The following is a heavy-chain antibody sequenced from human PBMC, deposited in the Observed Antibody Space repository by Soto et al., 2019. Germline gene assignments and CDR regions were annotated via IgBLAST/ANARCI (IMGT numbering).Heavy chain of an antibody. Sequence: QVQRVQSGAEVKKPGSSVKVSCKASRDTFSKYAFNWVRQAPGQGLEWMGWIIPIFGSRNYAEKFQGRVTITADESTSTAYMELRSLRFEDTAVYYCARGETYLGVWGQGTTVTVSS. D-gene: IGHD3-16*01. CDR2: IIPIFGSR. CDR1: RDTFSKYA. V-gene: IGHV1-69*01. CDR3: ARGETYLGV. J-gene: IGHJ6*02.